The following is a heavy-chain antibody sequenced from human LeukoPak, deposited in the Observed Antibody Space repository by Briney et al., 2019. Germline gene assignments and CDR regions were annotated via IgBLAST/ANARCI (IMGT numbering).Heavy chain of an antibody. J-gene: IGHJ4*02. CDR3: AGTYYDFWSGTGLFDY. Sequence: PGGSLRLSCAASGFTFSDYYMSWIRQAPGKGLEWVSYISSSGSTIYYADSVKGRFTISRDNAKNSLYLQMNSLRAEDTAVYYCAGTYYDFWSGTGLFDYWGQETLVTVSS. CDR1: GFTFSDYY. D-gene: IGHD3-3*01. CDR2: ISSSGSTI. V-gene: IGHV3-11*04.